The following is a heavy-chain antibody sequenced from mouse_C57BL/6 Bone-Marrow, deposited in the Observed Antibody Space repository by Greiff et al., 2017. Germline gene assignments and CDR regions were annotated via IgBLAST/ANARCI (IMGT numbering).Heavy chain of an antibody. CDR1: GFTFSSYA. D-gene: IGHD2-2*01. V-gene: IGHV5-4*01. CDR3: ARVAYGFYAMDY. CDR2: ISDGGSYT. J-gene: IGHJ4*01. Sequence: EVQLVESGGGLVKPGGSLKLSCAASGFTFSSYAMSWVRQTPEKRLGWVATISDGGSYTYYPDNVKGRFTISRDNAKNNLYLQMSHLKSEDTAMYYCARVAYGFYAMDYWGQGTSVTVSS.